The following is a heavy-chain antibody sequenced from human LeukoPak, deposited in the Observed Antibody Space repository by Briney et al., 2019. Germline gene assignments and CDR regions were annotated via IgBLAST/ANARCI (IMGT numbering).Heavy chain of an antibody. Sequence: SETLSLTCTVSGGSISSYYWSWIRRPPGKGLEWIGYIYYSGSTNYNPSLKSRVTISVDTSKNQFSLKLSSVTAADTAVYYCARVNILTGSFFDYWGQGTLVTVSS. V-gene: IGHV4-59*01. CDR2: IYYSGST. CDR3: ARVNILTGSFFDY. CDR1: GGSISSYY. J-gene: IGHJ4*02. D-gene: IGHD3-9*01.